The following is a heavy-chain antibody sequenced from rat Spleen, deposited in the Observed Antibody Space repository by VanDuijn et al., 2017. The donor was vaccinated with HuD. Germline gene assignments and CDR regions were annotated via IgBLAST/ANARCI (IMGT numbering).Heavy chain of an antibody. Sequence: EVQLVESGGGLVQPGRSLKLSCAASGFTFSNYGMAWVRQAPTKGLEWVATISHDGSGTDYRDSVKGRFTISRDHAKSTLYQQMESLRSKDTATCYWARHNSGSGVMDAWGQVASVTVSS. CDR1: GFTFSNYG. CDR2: ISHDGSGT. D-gene: IGHD4-3*01. V-gene: IGHV5-29*01. J-gene: IGHJ4*01. CDR3: ARHNSGSGVMDA.